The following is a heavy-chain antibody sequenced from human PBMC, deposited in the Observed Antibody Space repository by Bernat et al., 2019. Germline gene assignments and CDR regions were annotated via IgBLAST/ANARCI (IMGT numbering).Heavy chain of an antibody. D-gene: IGHD2-21*01. Sequence: EVQLVESGGGLVQPGGSLRLSCAATGFTFRNHWMSWVRQAPGKGLQWVASIRPGGSDTRCVDSVKGRFTISRDNAQNSLFLDMNSLRVEDTAVYYCARLPGLSTYYDYWGQGALVTVSS. J-gene: IGHJ4*02. CDR3: ARLPGLSTYYDY. V-gene: IGHV3-7*01. CDR1: GFTFRNHW. CDR2: IRPGGSDT.